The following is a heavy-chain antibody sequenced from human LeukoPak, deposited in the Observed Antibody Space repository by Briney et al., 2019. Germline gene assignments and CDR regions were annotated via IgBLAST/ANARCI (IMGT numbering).Heavy chain of an antibody. CDR3: ARHKSSSGWYRADAFDI. D-gene: IGHD6-19*01. Sequence: SETLSLTCTVSGGSISSSSYYWGWLRQPPGKGLEWIGRIYYSGSTYYNPSLKSRVTISVDTSKNQFSLRLSTVTAADTAVYYCARHKSSSGWYRADAFDIWGQGTMVTVSS. CDR1: GGSISSSSYY. CDR2: IYYSGST. V-gene: IGHV4-39*01. J-gene: IGHJ3*02.